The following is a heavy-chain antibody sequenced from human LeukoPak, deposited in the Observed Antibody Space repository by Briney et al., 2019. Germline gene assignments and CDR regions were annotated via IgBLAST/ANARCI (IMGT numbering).Heavy chain of an antibody. Sequence: GGSLRLSCAASGFTFSSNWMHWVRQAPGKGLVWVSRINEDGSTTNYADSVKGRFTISRDNAKNSLYLQMNSLRAEDTAVYYCARDWNYDFWSGYYPNRDGMDVWGQGTTVTVSS. J-gene: IGHJ6*02. CDR1: GFTFSSNW. V-gene: IGHV3-74*01. CDR2: INEDGSTT. D-gene: IGHD3-3*01. CDR3: ARDWNYDFWSGYYPNRDGMDV.